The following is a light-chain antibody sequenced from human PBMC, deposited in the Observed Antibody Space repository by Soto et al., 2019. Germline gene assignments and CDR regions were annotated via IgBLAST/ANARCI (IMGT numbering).Light chain of an antibody. CDR2: DAS. J-gene: IGKJ5*01. CDR3: QQRSNWPPIT. V-gene: IGKV3-11*01. Sequence: EIVLAQSPGALSLSPGERATLSCRARQSVRRYFACNHQKPGQPPRLLIYDASNRATGIPARFSGNGSGTDFTLTIRSLEPEDFAVYYCQQRSNWPPITFGQGTRLE. CDR1: QSVRRY.